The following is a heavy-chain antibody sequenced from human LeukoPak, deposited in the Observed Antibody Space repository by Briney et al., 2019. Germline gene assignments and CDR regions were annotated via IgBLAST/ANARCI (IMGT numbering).Heavy chain of an antibody. Sequence: SETLSLTCTVSGGSISSYYWSWIRQPPPQGLEWIGYIYYSGSTNYNPSLKSRVTISVDTFKNQFSLKLSSVTAADTAVYYCARENPYSSSSPFDYWGQGTLVTVSS. D-gene: IGHD6-6*01. V-gene: IGHV4-59*01. CDR1: GGSISSYY. CDR2: IYYSGST. J-gene: IGHJ4*02. CDR3: ARENPYSSSSPFDY.